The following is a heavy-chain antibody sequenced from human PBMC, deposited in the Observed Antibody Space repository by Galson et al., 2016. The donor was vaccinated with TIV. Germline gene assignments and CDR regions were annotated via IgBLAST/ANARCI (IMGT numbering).Heavy chain of an antibody. CDR1: GYTFTSYY. CDR2: INPNSGDT. Sequence: SVKVSCKASGYTFTSYYLHWVRQAPGQTLEWMGWINPNSGDTKFAQKFQGRVTITADKPTSTVYMALSSLRSEDTAVYYCARTLPCGGDCYFFDSWGQGTLVTVSS. D-gene: IGHD2-21*02. J-gene: IGHJ4*02. CDR3: ARTLPCGGDCYFFDS. V-gene: IGHV1-2*02.